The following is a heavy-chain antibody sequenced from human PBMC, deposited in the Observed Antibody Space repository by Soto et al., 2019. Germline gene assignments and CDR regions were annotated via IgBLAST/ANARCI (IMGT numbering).Heavy chain of an antibody. CDR1: GYTFTDYY. Sequence: QVQLVQSGAEVKKPGASVKVSCKASGYTFTDYYMHWVRQAPGQGLEWMGWINPNSGGTNYAQKFQGRVNMTRDTSISTASMELSGLRSDDTAVYYCATCSGGSCYANWFDPWGQGTLVTVSS. CDR3: ATCSGGSCYANWFDP. J-gene: IGHJ5*02. D-gene: IGHD2-15*01. CDR2: INPNSGGT. V-gene: IGHV1-2*02.